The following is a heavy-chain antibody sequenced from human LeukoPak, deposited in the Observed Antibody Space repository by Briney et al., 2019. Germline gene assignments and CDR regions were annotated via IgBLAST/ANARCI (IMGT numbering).Heavy chain of an antibody. V-gene: IGHV1-18*01. J-gene: IGHJ4*02. CDR2: ISAYNGNT. Sequence: ASVKVSCKASGYTFTSYGISWVRQAPGQGLERMGWISAYNGNTNYAQKLQGRVTMTTDTSTSTAYMELRSLRSDDTAVYYCARSDTAISRFDYWGQGTLVTVSS. D-gene: IGHD5-18*01. CDR3: ARSDTAISRFDY. CDR1: GYTFTSYG.